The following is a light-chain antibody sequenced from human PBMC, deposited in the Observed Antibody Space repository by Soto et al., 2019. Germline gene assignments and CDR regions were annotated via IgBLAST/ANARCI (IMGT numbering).Light chain of an antibody. Sequence: TQSPATVSVSPGERATVSCRASQSLSSNLAWYQQKPGQAPRLLILGASERVNGIPARFSGSGSGTEFTLSISSLQSDDFVIYYCQQYNTWPWTFGQGTKVEI. J-gene: IGKJ1*01. CDR1: QSLSSN. CDR2: GAS. V-gene: IGKV3-15*01. CDR3: QQYNTWPWT.